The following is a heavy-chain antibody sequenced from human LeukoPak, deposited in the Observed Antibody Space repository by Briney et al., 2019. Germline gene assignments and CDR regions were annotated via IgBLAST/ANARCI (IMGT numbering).Heavy chain of an antibody. CDR1: GFTFGDYY. Sequence: PGGSLRLSCAASGFTFGDYYMSWIRQAPEKGLECVSYISYSGSTIYYGDSVKGRFTISRDNAKNSLFLQMNRLRAGGTAVYYCAKGGGSYNWAFDYWGQGTLVTVSS. D-gene: IGHD5-24*01. CDR3: AKGGGSYNWAFDY. CDR2: ISYSGSTI. J-gene: IGHJ4*02. V-gene: IGHV3-11*04.